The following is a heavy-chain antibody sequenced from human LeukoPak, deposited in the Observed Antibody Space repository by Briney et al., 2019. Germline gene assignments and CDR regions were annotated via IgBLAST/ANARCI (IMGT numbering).Heavy chain of an antibody. CDR1: GFTFRNYA. Sequence: GGSLRLSCAASGFTFRNYAMYWVRQAPGKGLEWVSAISSSDASTYYADSVKGRFTISRDNSKNTLYLQMNSLRAEDTALYYCAIREPIGYWGQGTLVTVSS. D-gene: IGHD1-14*01. V-gene: IGHV3-23*01. CDR3: AIREPIGY. CDR2: ISSSDAST. J-gene: IGHJ4*02.